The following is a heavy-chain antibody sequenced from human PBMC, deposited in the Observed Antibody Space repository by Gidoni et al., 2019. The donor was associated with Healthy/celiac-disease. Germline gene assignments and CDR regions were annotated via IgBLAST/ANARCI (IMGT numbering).Heavy chain of an antibody. CDR1: GFTFSSYA. CDR2: ISGSGGST. J-gene: IGHJ6*03. V-gene: IGHV3-23*01. D-gene: IGHD3-10*01. CDR3: AKDFGDRIHYYYYMDV. Sequence: EVQLLESGGGLVQPGGSLRLSCAASGFTFSSYAMSWVRQAPGKGLEWVSAISGSGGSTYYADSVKGRFTISRDNSKNTLYLQMNSLRAEDTAVYYCAKDFGDRIHYYYYMDVWGKGTTVTVSS.